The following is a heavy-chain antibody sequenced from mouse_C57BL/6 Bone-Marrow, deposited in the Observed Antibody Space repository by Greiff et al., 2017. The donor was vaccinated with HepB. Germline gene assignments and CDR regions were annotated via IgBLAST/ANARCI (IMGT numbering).Heavy chain of an antibody. V-gene: IGHV1-72*01. CDR3: ARGNGYDGFAY. CDR2: IDPNSGGT. Sequence: QVQLKQPGAELVKPGASVKLCCKASGYTFTSYWMHWVKQRPGRGLEWIGRIDPNSGGTKYNEKFKSKATLTVDKPSSTAYMQLSSLTSEDSAVYYCARGNGYDGFAYWGQGTLVTVSA. D-gene: IGHD2-2*01. CDR1: GYTFTSYW. J-gene: IGHJ3*01.